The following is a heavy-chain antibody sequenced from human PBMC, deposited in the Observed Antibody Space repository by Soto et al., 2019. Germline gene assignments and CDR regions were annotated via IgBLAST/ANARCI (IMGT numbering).Heavy chain of an antibody. CDR1: GYTFTSYA. Sequence: QVQLVQSGAEVKKPGASVKVSCKASGYTFTSYAMHWVRQAPGQRLEWMGWINAGNGNTKYSQKFQGRVTITRDTSASRAYMELSSLRSEDTAVYYCARVRWVAARPTYDYWGQGTLVTVSS. CDR3: ARVRWVAARPTYDY. J-gene: IGHJ4*02. V-gene: IGHV1-3*01. D-gene: IGHD6-6*01. CDR2: INAGNGNT.